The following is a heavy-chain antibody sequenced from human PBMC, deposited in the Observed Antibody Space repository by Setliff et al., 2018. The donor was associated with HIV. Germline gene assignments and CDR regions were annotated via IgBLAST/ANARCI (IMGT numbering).Heavy chain of an antibody. CDR2: INWNGGST. Sequence: LRLSCAASGFTFDDFGMSWVRQGPGKGLEWVSSINWNGGSTGYADSVKGRFTISRDNAKNSLYLQMNSLRAEDTALYYCARDIPFGDLLMLQAYMDVWGKGTTVTGSS. V-gene: IGHV3-20*04. CDR3: ARDIPFGDLLMLQAYMDV. CDR1: GFTFDDFG. D-gene: IGHD3-16*01. J-gene: IGHJ6*04.